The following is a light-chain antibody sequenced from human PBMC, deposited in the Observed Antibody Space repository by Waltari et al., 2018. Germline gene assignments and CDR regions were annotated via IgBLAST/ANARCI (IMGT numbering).Light chain of an antibody. J-gene: IGKJ2*01. Sequence: EVVLTQSPDTLSLSPGERATLSCRSSQSVSSSSLAWYQQKPGQAPRLLISGGSTRATGIPDRCSGVGFGTDFLLTISRLEPDDLAVYYCQQYGRSPPNTFGQGSKLEIK. CDR3: QQYGRSPPNT. V-gene: IGKV3-20*01. CDR1: QSVSSSS. CDR2: GGS.